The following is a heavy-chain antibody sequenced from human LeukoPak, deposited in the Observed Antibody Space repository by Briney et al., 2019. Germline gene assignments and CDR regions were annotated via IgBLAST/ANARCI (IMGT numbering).Heavy chain of an antibody. V-gene: IGHV3-7*01. J-gene: IGHJ3*02. D-gene: IGHD1-14*01. CDR2: IKQDGSEK. CDR1: GFTFSSYW. Sequence: GGSLRLSCAVSGFTFSSYWMSWVSQAPGKGREWVANIKQDGSEKYYVDSVKGRFTISRDNAKNSLYLQMNSLRAEDTAVYYCARAPVYGDAFDIWGQGTMVTVSS. CDR3: ARAPVYGDAFDI.